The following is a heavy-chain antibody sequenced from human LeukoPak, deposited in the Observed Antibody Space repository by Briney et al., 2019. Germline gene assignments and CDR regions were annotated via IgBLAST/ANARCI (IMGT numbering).Heavy chain of an antibody. CDR3: ARRNYDILTGYLYGMDV. CDR1: GGSISSYY. J-gene: IGHJ6*02. Sequence: PSETLSLTCTVSGGSISSYYWSWIRQPPGKGLEWIGYIYYSGSTNYNPSLKSRVTISVDTSKNQFSLKLSSVTAADTAVYYCARRNYDILTGYLYGMDVWGQGTTVTLSS. V-gene: IGHV4-59*08. D-gene: IGHD3-9*01. CDR2: IYYSGST.